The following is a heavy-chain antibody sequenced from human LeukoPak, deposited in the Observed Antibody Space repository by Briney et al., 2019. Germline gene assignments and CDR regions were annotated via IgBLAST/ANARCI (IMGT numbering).Heavy chain of an antibody. Sequence: GGSLRLSCAASGFTFSSYEMNWVRQAPGKGLEWVSYISSSGSTIYYADSVKGRFTISRDNAKNSLYLQMNSLRAEDTAVYYCARRYSYVRCFDYWGQGTLVTVSS. D-gene: IGHD5-18*01. CDR1: GFTFSSYE. J-gene: IGHJ4*02. CDR2: ISSSGSTI. V-gene: IGHV3-48*03. CDR3: ARRYSYVRCFDY.